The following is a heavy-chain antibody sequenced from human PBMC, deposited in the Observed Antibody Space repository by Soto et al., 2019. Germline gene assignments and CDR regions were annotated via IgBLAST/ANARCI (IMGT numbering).Heavy chain of an antibody. CDR2: ISGSGGSK. Sequence: SPRLSCEASGFTFRSYAMSWVRQAPGKGLEWVSVISGSGGSKYYADSVKGRFTISRDNSKNTLYLQMNSLRAEDTAVYYCAKDVGTGYYYYYGMDVWGQGTTVTVSS. CDR1: GFTFRSYA. CDR3: AKDVGTGYYYYYGMDV. J-gene: IGHJ6*02. V-gene: IGHV3-23*01. D-gene: IGHD2-21*02.